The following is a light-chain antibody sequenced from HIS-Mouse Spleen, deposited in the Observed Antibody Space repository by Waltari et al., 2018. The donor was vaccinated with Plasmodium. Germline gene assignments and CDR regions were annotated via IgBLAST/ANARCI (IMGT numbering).Light chain of an antibody. V-gene: IGLV3-10*01. Sequence: SYELTQPPSVSVSPGQTARITCSGDALPKKYAYWYQQKSGQAPGLVIYEDSKRPSGLPERLPVSSSWTMATLTISGAQLEDEADYYCYSTDSSGNHRVFGGGTKLTVL. CDR1: ALPKKY. CDR3: YSTDSSGNHRV. CDR2: EDS. J-gene: IGLJ3*02.